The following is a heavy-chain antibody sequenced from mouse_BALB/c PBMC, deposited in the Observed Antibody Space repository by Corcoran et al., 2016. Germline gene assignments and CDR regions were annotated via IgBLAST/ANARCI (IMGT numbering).Heavy chain of an antibody. CDR3: ARGNQYFDV. D-gene: IGHD2-1*01. CDR2: IDPENGNT. CDR1: GFNIKDYY. V-gene: IGHV14-1*02. J-gene: IGHJ1*01. Sequence: EVQLQQSGAELVRPGALVKLSCKASGFNIKDYYMHWVKQRPEQGLEWIGWIDPENGNTIYDPKFQGKASITADTSSNTAYLQLSSLTSEDTAVYYCARGNQYFDVWGAGTTVTVSS.